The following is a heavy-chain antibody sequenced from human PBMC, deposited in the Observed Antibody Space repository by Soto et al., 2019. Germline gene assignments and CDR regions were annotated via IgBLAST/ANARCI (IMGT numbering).Heavy chain of an antibody. CDR3: VKDALTAVAFYFAY. J-gene: IGHJ4*01. CDR1: GFKFDDYG. V-gene: IGHV3-9*01. D-gene: IGHD4-4*01. CDR2: LSKDSLSI. Sequence: EVQLVESGGGLIQPGGSLRLSCGASGFKFDDYGMHWVRHTPGKGLERIAGLSKDSLSISYGASMKGRFTISRDNAKNSLYLQLHSPRPEDTALYYCVKDALTAVAFYFAYWARGALVTVSS.